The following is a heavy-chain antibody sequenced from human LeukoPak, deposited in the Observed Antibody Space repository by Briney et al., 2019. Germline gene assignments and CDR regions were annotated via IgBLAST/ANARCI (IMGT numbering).Heavy chain of an antibody. D-gene: IGHD3/OR15-3a*01. V-gene: IGHV4-39*01. CDR2: TFYTGRT. Sequence: PSETLSLTCTVSGDSIISNIYWWDWVRLPPGKGLEWIAATFYTGRTFYSPSLKSRVTISGDTSKNQFSLDLSSAPAADTVVYYCARRRHNFDFYDVWGQGTRVTVSS. CDR3: ARRRHNFDFYDV. J-gene: IGHJ3*01. CDR1: GDSIISNIYW.